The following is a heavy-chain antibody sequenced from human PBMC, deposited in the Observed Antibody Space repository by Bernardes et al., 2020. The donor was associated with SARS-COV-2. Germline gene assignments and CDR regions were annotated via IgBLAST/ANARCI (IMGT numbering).Heavy chain of an antibody. Sequence: SETLSLTCTVSGGSISSYYWLWIRQPPGKGLEWIGYIYYSGCTNYNPSLNSRVTISVDTSKNQFSLKLSSVTAADTAVYYCARGRVVAATPNRYYYGMDVWGQGTTVTVSS. J-gene: IGHJ6*02. CDR3: ARGRVVAATPNRYYYGMDV. V-gene: IGHV4-59*01. CDR2: IYYSGCT. CDR1: GGSISSYY. D-gene: IGHD2-15*01.